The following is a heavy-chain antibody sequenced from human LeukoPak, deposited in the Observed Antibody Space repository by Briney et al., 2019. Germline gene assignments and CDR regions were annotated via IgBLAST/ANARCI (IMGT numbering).Heavy chain of an antibody. J-gene: IGHJ4*02. Sequence: GGSLRLSCAASGFTFSSYAMNWVRQAPGKGLEWVSTVRGSGFSTYYADSVKGRFTISRDNSKNTLYLQMNSLRAEDTAVYFCVKDRGDGFDYWGQGTLVDVSS. V-gene: IGHV3-23*01. CDR1: GFTFSSYA. D-gene: IGHD3-10*01. CDR3: VKDRGDGFDY. CDR2: VRGSGFST.